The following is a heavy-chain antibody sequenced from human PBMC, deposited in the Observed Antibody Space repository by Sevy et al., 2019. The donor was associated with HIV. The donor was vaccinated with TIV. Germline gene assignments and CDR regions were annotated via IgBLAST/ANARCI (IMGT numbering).Heavy chain of an antibody. CDR1: GYSISSGYY. J-gene: IGHJ5*02. Sequence: SETLSLTCTVSGYSISSGYYWGWIRQPPGKGLEWIGSIYNSGSTYYNPSLKSRVTISVDTSKNQFSLKLSSVTAADTAADDYARDSTMIVVAMGPYNWFDPWGQGTLVTVSS. CDR2: IYNSGST. CDR3: ARDSTMIVVAMGPYNWFDP. D-gene: IGHD3-22*01. V-gene: IGHV4-38-2*02.